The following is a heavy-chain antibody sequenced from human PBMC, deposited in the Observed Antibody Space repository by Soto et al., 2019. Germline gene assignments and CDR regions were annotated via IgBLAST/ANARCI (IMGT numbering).Heavy chain of an antibody. CDR1: GGTFSSYA. V-gene: IGHV1-69*01. CDR2: IITIFGTA. Sequence: QVQLVQSGAEVKKPGSSVKVSCKASGGTFSSYAISWVRQAPGQGLEWMGGIITIFGTANYAQKVQVRVKITADESTSKAYMELSSLRSEDTAVYYCANSNYWGEINWFDPWGQGTLVTVSS. J-gene: IGHJ5*02. CDR3: ANSNYWGEINWFDP. D-gene: IGHD4-4*01.